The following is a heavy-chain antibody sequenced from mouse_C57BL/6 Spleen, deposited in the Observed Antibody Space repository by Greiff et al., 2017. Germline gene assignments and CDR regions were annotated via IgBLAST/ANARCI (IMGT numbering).Heavy chain of an antibody. CDR1: GFTFSSYA. Sequence: EVMLVESGGGLVKPGGSLKLSCAASGFTFSSYAMSWVRQTPEKRLEWVATISDGGSYTYYPDNVKGRFTISRDNAKNNLYLQMSHLKSEDTAMYYCAAGTWDYWGQGTTLTVSS. J-gene: IGHJ2*01. CDR3: AAGTWDY. CDR2: ISDGGSYT. V-gene: IGHV5-4*03. D-gene: IGHD4-1*01.